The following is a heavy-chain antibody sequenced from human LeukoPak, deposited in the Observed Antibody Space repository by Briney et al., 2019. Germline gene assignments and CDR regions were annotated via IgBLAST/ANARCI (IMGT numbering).Heavy chain of an antibody. CDR3: AKDAKRNYDFWDRFDY. J-gene: IGHJ4*02. V-gene: IGHV3-23*01. Sequence: GGSLRLSCAASGVTFTTYAMSWVRQAPGKGLEWISAISGSGGSTYYADSVKGRFTISRDNSKNTLYLQMNSLRAEDTALYYCAKDAKRNYDFWDRFDYWGQGTLVTVSS. CDR2: ISGSGGST. D-gene: IGHD3-3*01. CDR1: GVTFTTYA.